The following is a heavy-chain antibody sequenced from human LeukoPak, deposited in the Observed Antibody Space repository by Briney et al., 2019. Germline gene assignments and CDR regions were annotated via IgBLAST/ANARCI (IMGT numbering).Heavy chain of an antibody. CDR1: GYSFTSYW. J-gene: IGHJ4*02. CDR3: ARLTDSSGYFLGG. V-gene: IGHV5-51*01. Sequence: GESLKISCKGSGYSFTSYWIGWVRQLPGKGLEWMGIIYPGDSDTRYSPSFQGQVTISADKSISTAYLQWSSLKASDTAMYYCARLTDSSGYFLGGWGQGTLVTVSS. CDR2: IYPGDSDT. D-gene: IGHD3-22*01.